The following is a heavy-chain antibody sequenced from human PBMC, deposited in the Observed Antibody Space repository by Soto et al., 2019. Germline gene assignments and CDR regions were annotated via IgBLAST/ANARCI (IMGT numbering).Heavy chain of an antibody. CDR3: AREVAALRGIYYYYGMDV. V-gene: IGHV3-30-3*01. Sequence: PGGSLRVSCAASGFTFSSYAMHWVRQAPGKGLEWVAVISYDGSNKYYADSVKGRFTISRDNSKNTLYLQMNSLRAEDTAVYYCAREVAALRGIYYYYGMDVWGQGTTVTVSS. CDR1: GFTFSSYA. D-gene: IGHD6-6*01. CDR2: ISYDGSNK. J-gene: IGHJ6*02.